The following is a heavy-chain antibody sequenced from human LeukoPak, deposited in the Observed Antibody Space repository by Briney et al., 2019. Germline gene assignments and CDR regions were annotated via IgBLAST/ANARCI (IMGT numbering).Heavy chain of an antibody. D-gene: IGHD3-10*01. CDR2: ISGSGVTT. J-gene: IGHJ4*02. V-gene: IGHV3-23*01. Sequence: GGSLRLSCAASGFIFSNYAMTWARLTPGKGLEWVSAISGSGVTTYYADSVKGRFTISRDSSTNTLYLQLSSLRAEDTAIYYCARGGSVFAYFFDYWGQGTLVTVSS. CDR1: GFIFSNYA. CDR3: ARGGSVFAYFFDY.